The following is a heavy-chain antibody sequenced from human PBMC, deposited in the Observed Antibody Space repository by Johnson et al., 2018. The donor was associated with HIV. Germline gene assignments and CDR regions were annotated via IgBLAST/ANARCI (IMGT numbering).Heavy chain of an antibody. CDR2: IKSKTDGGTT. Sequence: VQLVESGGGLVKPGGSLRLSCAASGFTFSNAWMSWVRQAPGKGLEWVGRIKSKTDGGTTDYAAPVKGRFTISRDNAKNSLYLQMNSLRAEDTAVYYCAREREIFGVVTEDAFDIWGQGTMVTVSS. J-gene: IGHJ3*02. CDR1: GFTFSNAW. D-gene: IGHD3-3*01. V-gene: IGHV3-15*01. CDR3: AREREIFGVVTEDAFDI.